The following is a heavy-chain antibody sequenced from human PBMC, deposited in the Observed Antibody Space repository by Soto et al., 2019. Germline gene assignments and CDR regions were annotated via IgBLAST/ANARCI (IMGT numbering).Heavy chain of an antibody. CDR3: ARDGRYSSGHDY. D-gene: IGHD5-18*01. J-gene: IGHJ4*02. V-gene: IGHV3-21*01. CDR2: ISSSSSYI. Sequence: EVQLVESGGGLVKPGGSLRLSCAASGFTFSSYSMNWVRQAPGKGLEWVSSISSSSSYIYYADSVKGRFTISRDNAKNSLYLQRNSLRAEDTAVDYCARDGRYSSGHDYWGQGTLVTVSS. CDR1: GFTFSSYS.